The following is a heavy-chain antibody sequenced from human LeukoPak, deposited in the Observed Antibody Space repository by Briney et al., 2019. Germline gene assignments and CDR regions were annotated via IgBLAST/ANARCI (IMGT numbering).Heavy chain of an antibody. J-gene: IGHJ6*03. D-gene: IGHD2-2*01. CDR2: IFHGGST. Sequence: PSETLSLTCIVSDDSIGSGYYWGWIRQAPGKGLEWIGTIFHGGSTYYNPSLKSRVTISVDTSKNQFSLKLSSVTAADTAVYYCARGRPEVYYYYYMDVWGKGTTVTVSS. CDR3: ARGRPEVYYYYYMDV. CDR1: DDSIGSGYY. V-gene: IGHV4-38-2*02.